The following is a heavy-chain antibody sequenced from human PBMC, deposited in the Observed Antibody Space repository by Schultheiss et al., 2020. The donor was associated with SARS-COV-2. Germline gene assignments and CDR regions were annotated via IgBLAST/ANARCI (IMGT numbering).Heavy chain of an antibody. J-gene: IGHJ6*02. CDR1: GGSISSGGYY. V-gene: IGHV4-31*03. Sequence: SQTLSLTCTVSGGSISSGGYYWSWIRQHPGKGLEWIGYIYYSGSTYYNPSLKSRVIISVDTSKNLFSLKLSSVTAADTAVYYCARDVLRGGMYVWGQGTTVTVAS. CDR2: IYYSGST. CDR3: ARDVLRGGMYV.